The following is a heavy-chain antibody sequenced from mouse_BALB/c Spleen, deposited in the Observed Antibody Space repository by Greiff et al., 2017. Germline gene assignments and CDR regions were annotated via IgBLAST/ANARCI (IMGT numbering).Heavy chain of an antibody. CDR3: ARGARYYAMDY. V-gene: IGHV1S126*01. J-gene: IGHJ4*01. CDR1: GYSFTSYW. Sequence: VQLQQSGPQLVRPGASVKISCKASGYSFTSYWMHWVKQRPGQGLEWIGMIDPSDSETRLNQKFKDKATLTVDKSSSTAYMQLSSPTSEDSAVYYCARGARYYAMDYWGQGTSVTVSS. CDR2: IDPSDSET.